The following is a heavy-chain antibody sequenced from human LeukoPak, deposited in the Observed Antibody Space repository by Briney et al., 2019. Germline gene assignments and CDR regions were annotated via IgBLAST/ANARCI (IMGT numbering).Heavy chain of an antibody. J-gene: IGHJ4*02. CDR2: ISYDGNNK. CDR3: AKAELGVDTFFDY. D-gene: IGHD3-3*01. CDR1: GFTFSTYG. V-gene: IGHV3-33*05. Sequence: GGSLRLSCAASGFTFSTYGMHWVRQAPGKGLEWVAVISYDGNNKFYGDSVKGRFTISRDNSKNTLFLQMNSLRAEDTAFYYCAKAELGVDTFFDYWGQGTLVTVSS.